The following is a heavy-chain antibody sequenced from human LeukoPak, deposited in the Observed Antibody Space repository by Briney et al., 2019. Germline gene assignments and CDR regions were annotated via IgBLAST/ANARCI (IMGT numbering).Heavy chain of an antibody. V-gene: IGHV4-59*08. D-gene: IGHD6-19*01. CDR1: GGSISSYY. J-gene: IGHJ4*02. Sequence: SETPSLTCTVSGGSISSYYWSWIRQPPGKGLEWTGYIYYSGSTNYNPSLKSRVTISVDTSKDQFSLKLSSVTAADTAVYYCARHIAVAANFDYWGQGTLATVSS. CDR3: ARHIAVAANFDY. CDR2: IYYSGST.